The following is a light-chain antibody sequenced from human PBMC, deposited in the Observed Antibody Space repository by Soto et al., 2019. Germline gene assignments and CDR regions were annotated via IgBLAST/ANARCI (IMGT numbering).Light chain of an antibody. J-gene: IGKJ2*01. CDR1: QSVSSSY. V-gene: IGKV3-20*01. CDR3: QQDGSSPPYT. Sequence: EIVLTQSPGTLSLSPGERATLSCRASQSVSSSYLAWYQQKPGQAPSLLIYGASSRATGIPDRFSGSGSGTDFTLTISRLEPEDFAVYYCQQDGSSPPYTWGQGTKLEIK. CDR2: GAS.